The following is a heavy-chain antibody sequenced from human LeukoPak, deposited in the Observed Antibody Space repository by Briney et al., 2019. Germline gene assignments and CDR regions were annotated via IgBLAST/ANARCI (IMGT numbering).Heavy chain of an antibody. D-gene: IGHD3-10*01. CDR1: GHTFTASY. CDR2: INPNSGGT. V-gene: IGHV1-2*02. J-gene: IGHJ5*02. Sequence: ASVKVSCKASGHTFTASYIHWVRQAPGQGLEWMGWINPNSGGTNYAQKFQGRVTMTRDTSISTAYMELSRLRSDDTAVYYCARDGTKYGSGSYEFDPWGQGTLVTVSS. CDR3: ARDGTKYGSGSYEFDP.